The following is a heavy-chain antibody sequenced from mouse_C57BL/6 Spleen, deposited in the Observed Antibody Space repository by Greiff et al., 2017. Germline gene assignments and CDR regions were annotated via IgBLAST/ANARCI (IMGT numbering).Heavy chain of an antibody. J-gene: IGHJ3*01. D-gene: IGHD2-5*01. V-gene: IGHV1-7*01. CDR3: ATYYSNQGLGAY. Sequence: VQLQQSGAELAKPGASVKLSCKASGYTFTSYWMHWVKQRPGKGLEWIGYINPSSGYTKYNQKFKDKATLTADKSSSTAYMQLSSLTYEDSAVYYCATYYSNQGLGAYWCQGTLVTVSA. CDR1: GYTFTSYW. CDR2: INPSSGYT.